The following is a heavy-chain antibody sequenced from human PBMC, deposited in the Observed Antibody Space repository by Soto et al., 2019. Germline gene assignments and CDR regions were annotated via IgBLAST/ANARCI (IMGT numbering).Heavy chain of an antibody. D-gene: IGHD6-13*01. CDR3: ARDAEYSSRGAFDI. CDR1: GLTFSSYG. Sequence: XESLSRSGAASGLTFSSYGMHWVRQAPGKGLEWVAVIWYDGSNKYYADSVKGRFTISRDNSKNTLYLQMNSLRAEDTAVYYCARDAEYSSRGAFDIWGQGTMVTVS. CDR2: IWYDGSNK. J-gene: IGHJ3*02. V-gene: IGHV3-33*01.